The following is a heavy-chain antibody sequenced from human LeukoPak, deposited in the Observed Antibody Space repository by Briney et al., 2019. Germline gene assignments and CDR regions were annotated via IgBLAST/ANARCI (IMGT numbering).Heavy chain of an antibody. CDR3: ARDRGATRGDFDY. J-gene: IGHJ4*02. Sequence: SETLSLTCTVSGGSISSGGYYWSWIRQPPGKGLEWIGYIYHSGSTYYNPSLKSRVTISVDRSKNQFSLKLSSVTAADTAVYYCARDRGATRGDFDYWGQGTLVTVSS. CDR1: GGSISSGGYY. CDR2: IYHSGST. V-gene: IGHV4-30-2*01. D-gene: IGHD1-26*01.